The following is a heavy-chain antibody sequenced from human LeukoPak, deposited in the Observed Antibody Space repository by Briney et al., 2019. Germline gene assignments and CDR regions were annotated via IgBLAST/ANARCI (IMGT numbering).Heavy chain of an antibody. Sequence: ASVKVSCKASGYTFTSYGISWVRQAPGQGLEWMGWISAYNGNTNYAQKLQGRVTMTTDTSTSTAYMELRSLRAEDTAVYYCARRRIAAAYDAFDIWGQGTMVTVSS. CDR3: ARRRIAAAYDAFDI. CDR2: ISAYNGNT. J-gene: IGHJ3*02. V-gene: IGHV1-18*01. D-gene: IGHD6-13*01. CDR1: GYTFTSYG.